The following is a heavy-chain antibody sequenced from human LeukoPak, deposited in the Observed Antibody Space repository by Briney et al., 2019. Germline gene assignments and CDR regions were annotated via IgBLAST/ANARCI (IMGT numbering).Heavy chain of an antibody. CDR2: ISYRGST. CDR1: GGSISNSGGFY. D-gene: IGHD2-15*01. J-gene: IGHJ4*02. CDR3: ARISQSSGGFYY. Sequence: TPSQTLSLTCTVSGGSISNSGGFYWSWIRQHPGDGLEWIGFISYRGSTHYNPSLKSRVSMSVDMSRSQFSLRLTSVTDEDTAVYYCARISQSSGGFYYWGQGTLVTVSS. V-gene: IGHV4-31*02.